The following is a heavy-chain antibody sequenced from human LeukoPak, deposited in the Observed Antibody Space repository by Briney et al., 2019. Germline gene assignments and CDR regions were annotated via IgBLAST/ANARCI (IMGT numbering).Heavy chain of an antibody. CDR3: AKVAVTGYNWFDP. J-gene: IGHJ5*02. Sequence: SETLSLTCTVSGGSISSYYWSWIRQPAGKGLEWIGRIYSSGSTNYNPSFQSRVTMSLDTSKSQFSLKLSSVTAADTAVYYCAKVAVTGYNWFDPWGQGTPVTVSS. CDR2: IYSSGST. V-gene: IGHV4-4*07. D-gene: IGHD2-21*02. CDR1: GGSISSYY.